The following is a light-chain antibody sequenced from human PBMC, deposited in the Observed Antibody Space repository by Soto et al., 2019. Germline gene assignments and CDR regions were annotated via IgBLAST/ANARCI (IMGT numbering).Light chain of an antibody. CDR3: GSWDSSLSAYV. CDR2: DDN. CDR1: SSNIGGNS. V-gene: IGLV1-51*01. J-gene: IGLJ1*01. Sequence: QSVLTQPPSVSAAPRQKVTISCSVSSSNIGGNSVSWYQQLPGTAPKLLIYDDNKRPSGIPDRFSGSKSGTSATLGITGFQTGDEADYYCGSWDSSLSAYVFGTGTKV.